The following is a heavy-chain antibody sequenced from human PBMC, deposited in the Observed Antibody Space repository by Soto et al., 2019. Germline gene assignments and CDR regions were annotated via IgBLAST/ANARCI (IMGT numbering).Heavy chain of an antibody. Sequence: SETLSLTCTVSGGSISSGDYYWSWIRQPPGKGLEWIGYVYHSGSTYYNPSLKSRVTISVDTSKNQFSLKLSSVTAADTAVYYCARERPDGARLDPWGQGTLVTVSS. V-gene: IGHV4-30-4*01. CDR3: ARERPDGARLDP. CDR2: VYHSGST. CDR1: GGSISSGDYY. D-gene: IGHD6-6*01. J-gene: IGHJ5*02.